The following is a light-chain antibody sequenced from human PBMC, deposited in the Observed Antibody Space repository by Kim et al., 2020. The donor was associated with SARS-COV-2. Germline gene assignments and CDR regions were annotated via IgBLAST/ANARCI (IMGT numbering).Light chain of an antibody. CDR1: QGISSY. J-gene: IGKJ4*01. CDR3: LQHDSYPLT. V-gene: IGKV1-17*03. Sequence: DIQMTQSPSAMSASVGDRVTITCRASQGISSYLAWFQQKPGQVPKRLIYAVSSLQSGVPSRFSGSGSGTEFTLTISSLQPEDFATYYCLQHDSYPLTFGGGTKVDIK. CDR2: AVS.